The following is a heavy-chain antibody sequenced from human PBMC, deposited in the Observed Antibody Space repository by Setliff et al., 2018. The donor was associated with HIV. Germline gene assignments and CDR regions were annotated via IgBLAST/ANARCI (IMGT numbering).Heavy chain of an antibody. J-gene: IGHJ4*02. Sequence: SETLSLTCAVYGGSFSGYYWSWIRQPPGKGLEWIGEINHSGSTNYNPSLKSRVTISVDTSKNQFSLKLNSVTAADTAVYFCARSGLAAASDYWGQGMLVTVSS. CDR3: ARSGLAAASDY. V-gene: IGHV4-34*01. CDR2: INHSGST. D-gene: IGHD6-13*01. CDR1: GGSFSGYY.